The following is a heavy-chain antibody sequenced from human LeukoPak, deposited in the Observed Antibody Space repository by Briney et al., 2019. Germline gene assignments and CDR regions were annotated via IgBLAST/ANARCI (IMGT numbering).Heavy chain of an antibody. CDR2: IYSTGST. CDR3: AREYSSGWYVGY. CDR1: GGSISSGAYY. D-gene: IGHD6-19*01. V-gene: IGHV4-39*02. J-gene: IGHJ4*02. Sequence: WETLSLTCIVSGGSISSGAYYWAWIRQPPGKGLEWIGSIYSTGSTYKNPSLKSRVTISIDTSKNQFSLKLNSVTAADTAVYYCAREYSSGWYVGYWGQGTLVTVSS.